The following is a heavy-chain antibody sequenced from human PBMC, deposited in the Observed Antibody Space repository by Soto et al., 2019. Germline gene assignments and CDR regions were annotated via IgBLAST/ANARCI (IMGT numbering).Heavy chain of an antibody. D-gene: IGHD1-26*01. V-gene: IGHV3-33*01. Sequence: PGGSLRLSCAASGFSLSSYGMHWVRQAPGKGLEWVAVIWYDGSQTRYADSVKGRFTISRDNSKNTLYLQMDSLRAEDTAVYNCARDFTVGEIYSGVYYYAMDVWGRGTTVTVSS. J-gene: IGHJ6*01. CDR1: GFSLSSYG. CDR2: IWYDGSQT. CDR3: ARDFTVGEIYSGVYYYAMDV.